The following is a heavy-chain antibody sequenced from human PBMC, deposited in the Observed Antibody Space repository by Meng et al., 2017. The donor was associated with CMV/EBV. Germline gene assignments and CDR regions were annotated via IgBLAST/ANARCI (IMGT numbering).Heavy chain of an antibody. J-gene: IGHJ4*02. D-gene: IGHD3-3*01. CDR1: GFTFSSYA. CDR2: ISYDGSNK. Sequence: GESLKISCAASGFTFSSYAMHWVRQAPGKGLEWVAVISYDGSNKYYADSVKGRFTISRDNSKNSLYLQMNSLRAEDTAVYYCARALTIFGVVTDYWGQGTLVTVSS. V-gene: IGHV3-30*04. CDR3: ARALTIFGVVTDY.